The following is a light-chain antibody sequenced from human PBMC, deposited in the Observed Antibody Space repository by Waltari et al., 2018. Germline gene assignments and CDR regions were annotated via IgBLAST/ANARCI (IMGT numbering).Light chain of an antibody. V-gene: IGLV3-19*01. J-gene: IGLJ2*01. CDR1: SLRIYY. CDR3: NSRDTSGDHWL. CDR2: GNN. Sequence: SSELTQDPAVSVALGQTVRITCQGDSLRIYYANWYQQKPGQAPVIVIHGNNNRPPGIPDRFSGSSSENRASLTITGAQAEDEADYYCNSRDTSGDHWLFGGGTKVTVL.